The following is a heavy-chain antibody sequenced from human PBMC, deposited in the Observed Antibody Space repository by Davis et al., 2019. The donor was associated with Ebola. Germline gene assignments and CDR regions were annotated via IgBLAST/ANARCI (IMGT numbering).Heavy chain of an antibody. CDR2: ISGSGGST. Sequence: GSLRLSCAASGFTFSSYAMSWVRQAPGKGLEWVSAISGSGGSTYYADSVKGRFTISRDNAKNSLYLQMNSLRVDDTAVYYCARGWDIVVVVNAYYFDYWGQGTLVTVSS. D-gene: IGHD2-8*02. CDR1: GFTFSSYA. CDR3: ARGWDIVVVVNAYYFDY. V-gene: IGHV3-23*01. J-gene: IGHJ4*02.